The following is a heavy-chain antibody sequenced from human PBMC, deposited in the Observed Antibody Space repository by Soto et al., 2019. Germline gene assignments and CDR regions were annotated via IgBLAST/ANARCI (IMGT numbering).Heavy chain of an antibody. D-gene: IGHD2-2*01. CDR2: IYSSGNT. CDR1: GDSISSSSYY. V-gene: IGHV4-39*01. Sequence: SETLSLTCAVSGDSISSSSYYWGWIRQPPGKGLEWIGSIYSSGNTYYNPSLKSRVTISVDTSRNQFSLKLTSVTAADTAVYYCVPRGPNFYYYGLDVWGQGTTVTISS. J-gene: IGHJ6*02. CDR3: VPRGPNFYYYGLDV.